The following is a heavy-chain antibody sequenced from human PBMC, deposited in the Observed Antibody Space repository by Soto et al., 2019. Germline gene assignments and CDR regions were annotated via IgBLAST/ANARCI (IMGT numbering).Heavy chain of an antibody. CDR3: ARLPFPWGWFDP. V-gene: IGHV3-11*01. Sequence: QVPLVESGGGLVKPGGSLRLSCAASGIVFSDYMSWVRQAPGKGLEWLSYISGSGRTIYSADSVKGRFTISRDNATNSLYLQMNSLRAEDTAVYYCARLPFPWGWFDPWGQGTLVTVSS. CDR2: ISGSGRTI. CDR1: GIVFSDY. D-gene: IGHD3-16*01. J-gene: IGHJ5*02.